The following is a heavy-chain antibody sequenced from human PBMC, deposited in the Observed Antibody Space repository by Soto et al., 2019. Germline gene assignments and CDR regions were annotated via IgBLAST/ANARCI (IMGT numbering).Heavy chain of an antibody. Sequence: XETLSVRWSVACGSINSSRYVWGWVRQPPGKGLEWIGSIYYSGSTYYNPSLRSRVTISVDTSKNQFSLKLSSVTAADTAVFYCARHYRSGSRKWFDTWGQGTLVTVSS. V-gene: IGHV4-39*01. D-gene: IGHD6-19*01. CDR1: CGSINSSRYV. CDR3: ARHYRSGSRKWFDT. J-gene: IGHJ5*02. CDR2: IYYSGST.